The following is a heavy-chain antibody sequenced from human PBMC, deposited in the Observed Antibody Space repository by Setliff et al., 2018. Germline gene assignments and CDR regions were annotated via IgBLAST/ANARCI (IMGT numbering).Heavy chain of an antibody. CDR1: GYTFTNYG. V-gene: IGHV1-18*01. J-gene: IGHJ6*03. Sequence: ASVKVSCKASGYTFTNYGLSWVRQAPGQGFEWMGWISGDNGNTYFARKFQGRVTMTRDTSINTAYMVLSGLRPDDSAIYYCATDSTETPFYSSQSYMEVWGEGTTVTVSS. CDR3: ATDSTETPFYSSQSYMEV. CDR2: ISGDNGNT. D-gene: IGHD2-15*01.